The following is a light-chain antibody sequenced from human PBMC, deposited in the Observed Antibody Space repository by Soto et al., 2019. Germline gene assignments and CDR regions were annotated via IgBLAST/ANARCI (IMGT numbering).Light chain of an antibody. J-gene: IGLJ1*01. Sequence: QSVLTQSASVSGSPGQSITIFCTGTSSDVGGHDYVSWYQQHPGKAPTLMIYHVTNRPSGVSSRFSGSKSGNTAFLIISGLQAEDEADYYCSSYTRSSTFVFGTGTKVNVL. CDR3: SSYTRSSTFV. CDR1: SSDVGGHDY. V-gene: IGLV2-14*01. CDR2: HVT.